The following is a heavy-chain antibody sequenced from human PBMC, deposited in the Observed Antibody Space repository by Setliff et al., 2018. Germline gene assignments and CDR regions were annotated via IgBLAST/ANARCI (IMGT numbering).Heavy chain of an antibody. CDR2: IYTSGST. CDR3: ASTPDGDLYYNFWSGYYLTLDY. V-gene: IGHV4-61*09. D-gene: IGHD3-3*01. Sequence: PSETLSLTCTVSGGSISSGSYYWSWIRQPAGKGLEWIGHIYTSGSTYYNPSLKSRVTISVDTSKNQFSLKLSSVTAADTAVYYCASTPDGDLYYNFWSGYYLTLDYWGQGTLVTVSS. J-gene: IGHJ4*02. CDR1: GGSISSGSYY.